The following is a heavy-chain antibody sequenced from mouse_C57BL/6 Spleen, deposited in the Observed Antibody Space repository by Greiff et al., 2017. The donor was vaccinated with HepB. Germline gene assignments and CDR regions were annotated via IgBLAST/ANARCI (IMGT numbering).Heavy chain of an antibody. D-gene: IGHD1-1*01. Sequence: DVKLVESGGDLVKPGGSLKLSCAASGFTFSSYGMSWVRQTPDKRLEWVATISSGGSYTYSPDSVKGRFTISRDNAKNTLYLQMSSLKSEDTAMYYCARHQAIYYYGSSHWYFDVWGTGTTVTVSS. CDR1: GFTFSSYG. J-gene: IGHJ1*03. CDR3: ARHQAIYYYGSSHWYFDV. V-gene: IGHV5-6*02. CDR2: ISSGGSYT.